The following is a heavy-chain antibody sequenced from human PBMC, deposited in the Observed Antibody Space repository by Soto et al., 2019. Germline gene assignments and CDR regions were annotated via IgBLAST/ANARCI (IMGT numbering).Heavy chain of an antibody. CDR3: AKDTSGYFYYYGMDV. J-gene: IGHJ6*02. V-gene: IGHV3-30*18. Sequence: GGCLRLSCAASGFTFSSYGMHWVRQAPGKGLEWVAVISYDGSNKYYADSVKGRFTISRDNSKNTLYLQMNSLRAEDTAVYYCAKDTSGYFYYYGMDVWGQGTTVTVS. CDR2: ISYDGSNK. D-gene: IGHD5-12*01. CDR1: GFTFSSYG.